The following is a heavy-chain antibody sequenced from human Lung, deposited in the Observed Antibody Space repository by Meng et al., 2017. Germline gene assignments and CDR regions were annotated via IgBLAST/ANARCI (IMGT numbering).Heavy chain of an antibody. Sequence: VQLKQWGSGLLNPSETLSLTCVVSGGSFSDYYWSWIRQPPGKGLEWIGEINHSGSTNYNPSLESRATISVDTSQNNLSLKLSSVTAADSAVYYCARGPTTMAHDFDYWGQGTLVTVSS. CDR3: ARGPTTMAHDFDY. J-gene: IGHJ4*02. CDR2: INHSGST. V-gene: IGHV4-34*01. CDR1: GGSFSDYY. D-gene: IGHD4-11*01.